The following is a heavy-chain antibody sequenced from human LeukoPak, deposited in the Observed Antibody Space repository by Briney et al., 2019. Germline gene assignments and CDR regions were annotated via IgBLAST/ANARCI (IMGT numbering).Heavy chain of an antibody. J-gene: IGHJ4*02. CDR1: GGSISSSSYY. Sequence: ASETLSLTCTVSGGSISSSSYYWGRIRQPPGKGLEWIGSIYYSGSTYYNPSLKSRVTISVDTSRNQFSLKLSSVTAADTAVYYCARRVSSYGYLGYYFDYWGQGTLVTVSS. D-gene: IGHD5-18*01. V-gene: IGHV4-39*01. CDR3: ARRVSSYGYLGYYFDY. CDR2: IYYSGST.